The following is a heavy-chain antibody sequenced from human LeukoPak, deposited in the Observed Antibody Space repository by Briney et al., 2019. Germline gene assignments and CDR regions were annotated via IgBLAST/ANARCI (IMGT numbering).Heavy chain of an antibody. J-gene: IGHJ4*02. CDR2: IYHSGST. Sequence: SETLSLTCTVSGGSISSSSYYWGWIRQPPGKGLEWIGSIYHSGSTYYNPSLKSRVTISVDTSKNQFSLKLSSVTAADTAVYYCARAQQWLADYWGQGTLVTVSS. V-gene: IGHV4-39*07. CDR1: GGSISSSSYY. CDR3: ARAQQWLADY. D-gene: IGHD6-19*01.